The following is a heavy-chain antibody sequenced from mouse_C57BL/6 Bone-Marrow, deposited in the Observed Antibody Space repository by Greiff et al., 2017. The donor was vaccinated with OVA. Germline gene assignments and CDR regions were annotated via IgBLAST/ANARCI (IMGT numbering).Heavy chain of an antibody. J-gene: IGHJ1*03. D-gene: IGHD2-5*01. V-gene: IGHV1-74*01. Sequence: QVQLKQPGAELVKPGASVKVSCKASGYTFTSYWMHWVKQRPGQGLEWIGRIHPSDSDTNYNQKFKGKATLTVDKSSSTAYMQLSSLTSEDSAVYYCAIRSNYEYFDVWGTGTTVTVSS. CDR3: AIRSNYEYFDV. CDR2: IHPSDSDT. CDR1: GYTFTSYW.